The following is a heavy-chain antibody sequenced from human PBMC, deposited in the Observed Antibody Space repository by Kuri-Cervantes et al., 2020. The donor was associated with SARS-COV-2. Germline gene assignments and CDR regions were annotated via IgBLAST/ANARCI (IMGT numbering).Heavy chain of an antibody. Sequence: SETLSLTCTVSGGPISSSSYYWGWIRQPPGKGLEWIGSIYYSGSTYYNPSLKSRVTISVDTSKNQFSLKLSSVTAADTAVYYCARPGGFLDVWGKGTTVTVSS. V-gene: IGHV4-39*01. CDR3: ARPGGFLDV. CDR2: IYYSGST. CDR1: GGPISSSSYY. J-gene: IGHJ6*04. D-gene: IGHD4-23*01.